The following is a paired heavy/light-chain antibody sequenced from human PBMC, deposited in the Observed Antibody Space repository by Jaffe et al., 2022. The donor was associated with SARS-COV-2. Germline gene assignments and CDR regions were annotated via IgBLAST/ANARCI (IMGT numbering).Heavy chain of an antibody. D-gene: IGHD2-15*01. CDR3: ARGDSSWDCSGGSCSSVSYFDY. J-gene: IGHJ4*02. CDR1: GFTFSSYS. CDR2: IRSSSSYI. Sequence: EVQLVESGGGLVKPGGSLRLSCAASGFTFSSYSMNWVRQAPGKGLEWVSSIRSSSSYIYYADSVKGRFTISRDNAKNSLYLQMNSLRAEDTAVYYCARGDSSWDCSGGSCSSVSYFDYWGQGTLVTVSS. V-gene: IGHV3-21*01.
Light chain of an antibody. CDR2: AAS. J-gene: IGKJ1*01. Sequence: DIQMTQSPSSLSASVGDRVTITCRASQSISSYLNWFQQKPGKAPKLLIYAASSLQSGVPSRFSGSGSGTDFTLTISSLQPEDFATYYCQQSYSTPQTFGQGTKVEIK. V-gene: IGKV1-39*01. CDR1: QSISSY. CDR3: QQSYSTPQT.